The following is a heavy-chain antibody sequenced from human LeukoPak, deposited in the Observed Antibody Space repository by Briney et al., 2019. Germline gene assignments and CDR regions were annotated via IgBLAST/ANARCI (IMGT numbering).Heavy chain of an antibody. J-gene: IGHJ6*02. Sequence: SQTLSLTCAVSGGSISSGGYPWSWIRQPPGKGLEWIGYIYHSGSTYYNPSLKSRVTISVDTSKNQFSLKLSSVTAADTAVYYCARARIAAAGAQYGMDVWGQGTTVTVSS. CDR1: GGSISSGGYP. CDR2: IYHSGST. D-gene: IGHD6-13*01. V-gene: IGHV4-30-2*01. CDR3: ARARIAAAGAQYGMDV.